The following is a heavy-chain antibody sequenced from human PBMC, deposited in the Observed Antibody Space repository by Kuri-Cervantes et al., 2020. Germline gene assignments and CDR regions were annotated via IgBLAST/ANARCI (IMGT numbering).Heavy chain of an antibody. J-gene: IGHJ6*02. CDR2: IYYSGST. D-gene: IGHD2-2*01. V-gene: IGHV4-31*03. CDR3: ARASSTRRTINYYYYGMDV. CDR1: GGSISSGGYY. Sequence: SETLSLTCTVSGGSISSGGYYWSWIRQHPGKGLEWIGYIYYSGSTYYNPSLKSRVTISVDTSKNQFSLKLSSVTAADTAVYYCARASSTRRTINYYYYGMDVWGQGTTVTGSS.